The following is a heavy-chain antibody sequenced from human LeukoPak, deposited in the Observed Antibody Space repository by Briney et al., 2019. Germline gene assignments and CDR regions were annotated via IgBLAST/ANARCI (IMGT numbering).Heavy chain of an antibody. J-gene: IGHJ3*02. D-gene: IGHD6-13*01. CDR2: ISGSGDST. CDR3: AKRIAADADAFDI. CDR1: GFTFSSYA. Sequence: QSGGSLRLSCAASGFTFSSYAMTWVRQAPGKGLEWVSLISGSGDSTHYADSVKGRFTISRDNSKNTVYLQMNRLRAKDTARYYCAKRIAADADAFDIWGQGTMVTVSS. V-gene: IGHV3-23*01.